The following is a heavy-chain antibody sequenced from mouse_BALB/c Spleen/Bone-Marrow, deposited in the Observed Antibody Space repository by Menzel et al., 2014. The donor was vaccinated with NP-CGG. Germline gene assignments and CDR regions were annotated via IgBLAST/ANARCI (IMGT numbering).Heavy chain of an antibody. CDR3: ASYYYGSSLFAY. J-gene: IGHJ3*01. D-gene: IGHD1-1*01. CDR2: IDPANGNT. V-gene: IGHV14-3*02. CDR1: GFNIKDTY. Sequence: VQLKQSGAELVKPGASVKLSCTASGFNIKDTYMHWVKQRPEQGLEWIGRIDPANGNTKYDPKFQGKATITADTSSNTAYLQLNSLTSEDTAVYYCASYYYGSSLFAYWGQGTLVTVSA.